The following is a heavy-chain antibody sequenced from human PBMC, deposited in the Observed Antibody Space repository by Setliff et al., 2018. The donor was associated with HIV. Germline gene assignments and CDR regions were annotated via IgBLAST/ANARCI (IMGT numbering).Heavy chain of an antibody. Sequence: ASVKVSCKTSGYDFRRYGIAWVRQVPGHGLEWMGWINPNSGGTNYAQKFQGWVTMTRDASISTAYMELSRLRSDDTAVYYCAGAGYCSGGSCYFLTVWGQGTLVTVSS. D-gene: IGHD2-15*01. CDR2: INPNSGGT. V-gene: IGHV1-2*04. CDR1: GYDFRRYG. J-gene: IGHJ4*02. CDR3: AGAGYCSGGSCYFLTV.